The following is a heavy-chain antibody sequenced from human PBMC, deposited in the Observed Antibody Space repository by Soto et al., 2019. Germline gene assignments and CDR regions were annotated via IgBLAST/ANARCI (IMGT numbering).Heavy chain of an antibody. CDR1: GGTFSSYP. Sequence: GASVKVSCKASGGTFSSYPITWVRQAPGRGLEWMGGTFPIFDRGNYAQKFQGRLTITTDKSTNTAYMELSSLRSEDTAVYYCGRRNTSGYLRYFDSWGQGTLVTVSS. D-gene: IGHD3-22*01. J-gene: IGHJ4*02. CDR3: GRRNTSGYLRYFDS. V-gene: IGHV1-69*05. CDR2: TFPIFDRG.